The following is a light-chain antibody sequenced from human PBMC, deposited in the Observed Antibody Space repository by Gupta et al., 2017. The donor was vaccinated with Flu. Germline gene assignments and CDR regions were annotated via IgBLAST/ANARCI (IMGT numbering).Light chain of an antibody. CDR2: EVS. J-gene: IGLJ1*01. CDR3: SSYAGSNKGV. CDR1: SSDVGGYNY. V-gene: IGLV2-8*01. Sequence: HSALPQPPSASGSPGPSVTISCTGTSSDVGGYNYVSWYQQHPGKAHKLMIYEVSKRPAGVPDRFSGSKAGNTASLTVSGLQAEDEADYYCSSYAGSNKGVFGTGTKVTVL.